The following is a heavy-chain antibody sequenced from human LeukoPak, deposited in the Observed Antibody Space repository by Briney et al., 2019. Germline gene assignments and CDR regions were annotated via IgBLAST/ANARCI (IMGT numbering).Heavy chain of an antibody. CDR3: AKDRHHVLLWFGELSP. Sequence: GGSLRLSCAASGFTFSSYGMSWVRQAPGKGLEWVSAISGSGGSTYYADSVKGRFTISRDNSKNTLYLQMNSLRAEDTAVYYCAKDRHHVLLWFGELSPWGQGTLVTVSS. V-gene: IGHV3-23*01. J-gene: IGHJ5*02. CDR1: GFTFSSYG. D-gene: IGHD3-10*01. CDR2: ISGSGGST.